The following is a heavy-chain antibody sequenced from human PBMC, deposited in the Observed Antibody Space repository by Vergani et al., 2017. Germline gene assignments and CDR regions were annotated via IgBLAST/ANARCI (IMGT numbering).Heavy chain of an antibody. CDR3: AREQSYPGAGGMDV. J-gene: IGHJ6*02. Sequence: QLQLQESGPGLVKPSETLSLICNVSGGSISSSNYYWGWIRQPPGKELEWIGSIYYSGSTYYNPSLKSRVTISIDTSKDHFSLKLSSVTAADTAVYYCAREQSYPGAGGMDVWGQGTTVTVSS. D-gene: IGHD6-19*01. CDR1: GGSISSSNYY. V-gene: IGHV4-39*02. CDR2: IYYSGST.